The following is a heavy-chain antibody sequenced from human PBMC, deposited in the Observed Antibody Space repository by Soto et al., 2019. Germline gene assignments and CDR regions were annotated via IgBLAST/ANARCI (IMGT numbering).Heavy chain of an antibody. D-gene: IGHD3-22*01. CDR3: ARPAPNYYDSSGYSAYYFDY. Sequence: QVQLVQSGAEVKKPGSSVKVSCKASGGTFSSYAISWVRQAPGQGLEWMGGIIPIFGTANYAQKFQGRVTITADESTSTDYMELSSLRSEDTAVYYCARPAPNYYDSSGYSAYYFDYWGQGTLVTVSS. V-gene: IGHV1-69*01. CDR1: GGTFSSYA. CDR2: IIPIFGTA. J-gene: IGHJ4*02.